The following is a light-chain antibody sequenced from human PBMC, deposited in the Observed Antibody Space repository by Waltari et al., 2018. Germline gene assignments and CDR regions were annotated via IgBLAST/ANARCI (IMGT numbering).Light chain of an antibody. CDR2: DGN. Sequence: QSALTQPASVSGSPGQSITISCTGTSSDIGRYNYVSCYQQHPGKALKLIIYDGNNRPSVMSSCFVGSKAANPDSLTISGLQVEDEADYFCRSYTSTTTPFVVGSGTKVTVL. CDR3: RSYTSTTTPFV. V-gene: IGLV2-14*03. CDR1: SSDIGRYNY. J-gene: IGLJ1*01.